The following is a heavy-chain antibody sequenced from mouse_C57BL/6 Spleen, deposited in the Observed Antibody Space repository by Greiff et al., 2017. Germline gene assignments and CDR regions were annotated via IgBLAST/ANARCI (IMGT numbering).Heavy chain of an antibody. J-gene: IGHJ2*01. CDR3: ARRDENYANCDY. Sequence: VQLQQSRPELVKPGASVTISCKASGYSFTGYYMNWVKQSPEKSLEWLGEINPSTGGTTYNQKFKAKATLTVDNSSSTAYKKLKSLTSEDSAVYYCARRDENYANCDYWGQGTTRTVSS. CDR1: GYSFTGYY. CDR2: INPSTGGT. V-gene: IGHV1-42*01. D-gene: IGHD2-4*01.